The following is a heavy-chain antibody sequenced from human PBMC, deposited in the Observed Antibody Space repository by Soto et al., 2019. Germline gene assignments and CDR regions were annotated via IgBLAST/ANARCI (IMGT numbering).Heavy chain of an antibody. CDR1: GASISSYY. Sequence: QVQLQESGPGLVKPSETPSLTCTVSGASISSYYWSWIRQPPGKGLDWIGYIHYSGSINYNPSLKSRVIISIDTSKNQFSLNLSSVTAADTAVYYCARHSQNGPPLWFGELLSWGQGTLVTVSS. V-gene: IGHV4-59*01. J-gene: IGHJ4*02. D-gene: IGHD3-10*01. CDR2: IHYSGSI. CDR3: ARHSQNGPPLWFGELLS.